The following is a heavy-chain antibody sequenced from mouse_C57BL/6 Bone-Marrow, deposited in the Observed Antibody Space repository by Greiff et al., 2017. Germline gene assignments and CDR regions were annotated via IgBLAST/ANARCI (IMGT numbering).Heavy chain of an antibody. CDR3: ARGYITTGYFDV. CDR2: FRNLAYSI. V-gene: IGHV5-15*01. D-gene: IGHD1-1*01. Sequence: DVKLVESGGGLVQPGGSLKLSCPASGFPLSDSGMAWVRQAPRKGPEWLAFFRNLAYSISYADPVTGRFTISRENAKNTLYLEMSSLRSEDTAMYYCARGYITTGYFDVWGTGTTVTVSS. CDR1: GFPLSDSG. J-gene: IGHJ1*03.